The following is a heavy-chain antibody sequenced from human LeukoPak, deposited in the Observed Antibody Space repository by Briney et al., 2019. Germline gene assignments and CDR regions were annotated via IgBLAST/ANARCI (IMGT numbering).Heavy chain of an antibody. D-gene: IGHD6-25*01. J-gene: IGHJ4*02. Sequence: SETLSLTCTVSGGSMRSYYWNWIRQPAGKGLEWIGRIQTSGTTNYNPSLKSRVTMSVDTSKNQFSLKLRSVTAADTAVYYCVRDPPTAAGDYWGQGTLVTVSS. CDR3: VRDPPTAAGDY. V-gene: IGHV4-4*07. CDR1: GGSMRSYY. CDR2: IQTSGTT.